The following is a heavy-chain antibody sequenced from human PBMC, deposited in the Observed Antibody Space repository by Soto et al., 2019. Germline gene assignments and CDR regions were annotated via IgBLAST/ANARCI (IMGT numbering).Heavy chain of an antibody. D-gene: IGHD3-22*01. CDR2: ISGSGGST. CDR1: GFTFSSYA. Sequence: LRLSCAASGFTFSSYAMSWVRQAPGKGLEWVSAISGSGGSTYYADSVKGRFTISRDNAKNSLYLQMNSLRAEDTAVYYCARPYDSSGYYYAGPDYWGQGTLVTVSS. J-gene: IGHJ4*02. V-gene: IGHV3-23*01. CDR3: ARPYDSSGYYYAGPDY.